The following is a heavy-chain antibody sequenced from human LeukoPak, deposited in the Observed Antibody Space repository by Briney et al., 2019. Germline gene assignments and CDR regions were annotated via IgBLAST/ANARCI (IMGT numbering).Heavy chain of an antibody. J-gene: IGHJ4*02. D-gene: IGHD4-17*01. CDR2: ISWNSGSI. CDR1: GFTFDDYA. CDR3: AKDMGKYGDYATADY. Sequence: PGGSLRLSCAASGFTFDDYAMHWVRQAPGKGLEWVSGISWNSGSIGYADSVKGRFTISRDNAKNSLYLQMNSLRAEDTALYYCAKDMGKYGDYATADYWGQGTLVTVSS. V-gene: IGHV3-9*01.